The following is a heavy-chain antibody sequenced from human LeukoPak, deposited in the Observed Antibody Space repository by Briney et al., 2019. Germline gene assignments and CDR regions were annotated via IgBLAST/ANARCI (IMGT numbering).Heavy chain of an antibody. CDR1: GFTFDDYA. D-gene: IGHD2-15*01. J-gene: IGHJ4*02. CDR3: AKSIQYCSGGSCYQGSYYFDY. V-gene: IGHV3-9*01. Sequence: GGSLRLSFAASGFTFDDYAMHWVRQAPGKGLEWVSGISWNSGSIGYADSVKGRFTISRDNAKNSLYLQMNSLRAEDTALYYCAKSIQYCSGGSCYQGSYYFDYWGQGTLVTVSS. CDR2: ISWNSGSI.